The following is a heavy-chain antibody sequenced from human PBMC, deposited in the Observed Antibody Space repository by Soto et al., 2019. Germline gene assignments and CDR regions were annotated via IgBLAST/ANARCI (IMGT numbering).Heavy chain of an antibody. J-gene: IGHJ4*02. CDR2: ISGSGGST. CDR1: GFTFSIFA. D-gene: IGHD7-27*01. V-gene: IGHV3-23*01. CDR3: AKEVSLGSTVDLGY. Sequence: GSLRLSCAASGFTFSIFAMSGVRQSPGKGLEWASTISGSGGSTYYADAVKGRFTISRDNSMGTLYLQMKSLRVEDTAIYYCAKEVSLGSTVDLGYWGQGALVTVSS.